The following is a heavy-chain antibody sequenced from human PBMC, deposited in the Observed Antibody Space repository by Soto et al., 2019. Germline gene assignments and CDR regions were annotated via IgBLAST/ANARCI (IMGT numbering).Heavy chain of an antibody. D-gene: IGHD3-16*02. V-gene: IGHV1-3*01. Sequence: QVQLVQSGAEVKKPGASVKVSCKASGYTFTSYAMHWVRQAPGQRLEWMGWINAGNGNTKYSQKFQGRVTITRDTSASTAYMELRRLRSEDTDVYYCARGTGGYDYIWGRYRWGGLDYWGQGTLVTVSS. CDR2: INAGNGNT. CDR3: ARGTGGYDYIWGRYRWGGLDY. CDR1: GYTFTSYA. J-gene: IGHJ4*02.